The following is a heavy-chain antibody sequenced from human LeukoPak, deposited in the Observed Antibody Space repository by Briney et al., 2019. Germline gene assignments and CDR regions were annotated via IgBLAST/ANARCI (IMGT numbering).Heavy chain of an antibody. J-gene: IGHJ3*02. V-gene: IGHV4-34*01. Sequence: MPGGSLRLSCAASGFTVSSNYMSWVRQAPGKGLEWIGEINHSGSTNYNPSLKSRVTISVDTSKNQFSLKLSSVTAADTAVYYCARPGSSWYSRAFDIWGQGTMVTVSS. D-gene: IGHD6-13*01. CDR2: INHSGST. CDR3: ARPGSSWYSRAFDI. CDR1: GFTVSSNY.